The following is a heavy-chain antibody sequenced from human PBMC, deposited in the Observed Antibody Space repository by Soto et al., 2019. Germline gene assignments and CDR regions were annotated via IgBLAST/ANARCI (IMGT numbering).Heavy chain of an antibody. D-gene: IGHD3-10*01. CDR1: GFTFTNYP. Sequence: EVQVLDSGGGLVQPGGSLRLSCAASGFTFTNYPMAWVRQAQAKGLEWVSTISGSGGSTFYADSVKGRFTISRDNSKNTVYLQMNSLRVEDTSVYYCAKRPLKFEGSYFDYWGQGTLVTVSS. CDR3: AKRPLKFEGSYFDY. V-gene: IGHV3-23*01. J-gene: IGHJ4*02. CDR2: ISGSGGST.